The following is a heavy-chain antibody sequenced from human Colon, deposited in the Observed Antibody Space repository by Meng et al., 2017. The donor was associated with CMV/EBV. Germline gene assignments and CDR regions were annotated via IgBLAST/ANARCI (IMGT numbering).Heavy chain of an antibody. CDR3: ARGPEGYCSSTSCYTLDY. Sequence: ASVKVSCKTSGYTFTNYDINWVRQATGQGLEWMGWINPNSGGTNYAQKFQGRVTMTRDTSISTAYMELSRLRSDDTAVYYCARGPEGYCSSTSCYTLDYWGQGTLVTVSS. J-gene: IGHJ4*02. V-gene: IGHV1-2*02. CDR2: INPNSGGT. D-gene: IGHD2-2*02. CDR1: GYTFTNYD.